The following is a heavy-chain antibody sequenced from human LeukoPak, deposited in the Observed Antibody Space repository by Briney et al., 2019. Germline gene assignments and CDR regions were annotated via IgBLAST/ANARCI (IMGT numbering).Heavy chain of an antibody. CDR3: ARVSKQWLTTLTAPALFDY. CDR2: IYHSGST. Sequence: PSETLSLTCTVSGYSLSSGYYWGWIRQPPGKGLEWIGSIYHSGSTYYNPSLKSRVTISVDTSKNQFSLKLSSVTAADTAVYYCARVSKQWLTTLTAPALFDYWGQGTLVTVSS. CDR1: GYSLSSGYY. V-gene: IGHV4-38-2*02. J-gene: IGHJ4*02. D-gene: IGHD6-19*01.